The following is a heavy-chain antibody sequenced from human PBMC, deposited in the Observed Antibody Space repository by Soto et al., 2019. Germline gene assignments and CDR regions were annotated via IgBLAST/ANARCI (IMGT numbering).Heavy chain of an antibody. CDR1: GGTFSSYA. Sequence: QVHLVQSGAEEKKPGSSMKVSCKASGGTFSSYAISWVRRAPGQGLEWMGGIIPIFGTANYAQKFQGRVTITADESTSTAYMELSSLRSEDTAVYYCATSLYCSSTSCYANWFDPWGQGTLVTVSS. V-gene: IGHV1-69*01. J-gene: IGHJ5*02. D-gene: IGHD2-2*01. CDR2: IIPIFGTA. CDR3: ATSLYCSSTSCYANWFDP.